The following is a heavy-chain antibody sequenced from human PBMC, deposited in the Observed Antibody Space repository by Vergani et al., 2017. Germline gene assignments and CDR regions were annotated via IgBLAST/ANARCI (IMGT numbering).Heavy chain of an antibody. V-gene: IGHV5-51*03. J-gene: IGHJ4*02. D-gene: IGHD6-6*01. Sequence: EVKLVQSGSEVKKPGESLRISCKGSGYSFTSSWIAWVRQMPGKGLEWMGIIFPGDSDTRYSPSVQGHVTISADHSISTAYLQWSSLKASDTAMYFCARQGPYSSSWGYWGQGTLVTVSS. CDR3: ARQGPYSSSWGY. CDR1: GYSFTSSW. CDR2: IFPGDSDT.